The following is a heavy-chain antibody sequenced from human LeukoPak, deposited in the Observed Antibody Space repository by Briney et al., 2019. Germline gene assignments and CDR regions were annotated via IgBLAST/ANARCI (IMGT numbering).Heavy chain of an antibody. Sequence: GGSLRLSCEASGFIFSEAWMNWVRRAPGRGLEWVASMKDDGSEIYYVDSVKGRFTISRDNAKNSLFLQMNGLRAEDTAVYYCARFRYIGSDLEVFDSWGQGTLVTVSS. J-gene: IGHJ4*02. CDR3: ARFRYIGSDLEVFDS. V-gene: IGHV3-7*01. CDR1: GFIFSEAW. D-gene: IGHD5-12*01. CDR2: MKDDGSEI.